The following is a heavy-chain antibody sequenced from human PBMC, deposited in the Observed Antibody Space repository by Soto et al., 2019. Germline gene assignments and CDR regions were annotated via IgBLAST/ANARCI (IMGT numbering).Heavy chain of an antibody. V-gene: IGHV3-30*18. CDR1: GFTFSSYG. J-gene: IGHJ4*02. CDR2: ISYDGSNK. CDR3: AKESLAA. Sequence: VQLVESGGGVVQPGRSLRLSCAASGFTFSSYGMHWVRQAPGKGLEWVAVISYDGSNKYYADSVKGRFTISRDNSKNTLYLQMNSLRAEDTAVYYCAKESLAAWGQGTLVTVSS.